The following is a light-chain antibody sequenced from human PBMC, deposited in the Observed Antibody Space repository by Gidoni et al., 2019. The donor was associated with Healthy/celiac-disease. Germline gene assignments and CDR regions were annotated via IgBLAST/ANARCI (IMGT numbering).Light chain of an antibody. V-gene: IGKV1-39*01. CDR3: QQSYSTPQT. J-gene: IGKJ2*01. CDR1: QSISRY. CDR2: AAS. Sequence: DIQMTQSPSSLSASVGDRVTITCRASQSISRYLNWYQQKVGKAPKLLIYAASSLQSGVPSRFSGSGSGSDFTLTISSLQPEAFATYFCQQSYSTPQTFGQGTKLEI.